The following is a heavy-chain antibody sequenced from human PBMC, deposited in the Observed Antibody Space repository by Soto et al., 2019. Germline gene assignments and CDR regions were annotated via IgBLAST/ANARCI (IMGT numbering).Heavy chain of an antibody. CDR1: GFTFSRYA. D-gene: IGHD3-16*01. CDR2: ISYDGSNK. Sequence: GGSLRLSCAASGFTFSRYAMHWVRQAPGTGLEWLAIISYDGSNKNCADSVKGRFTISRDNSNNTLYLQMNSLRAEDTAVYYCAKSPHYDYIWGSYFDYWGQGTLVTVSS. V-gene: IGHV3-30-3*02. CDR3: AKSPHYDYIWGSYFDY. J-gene: IGHJ4*02.